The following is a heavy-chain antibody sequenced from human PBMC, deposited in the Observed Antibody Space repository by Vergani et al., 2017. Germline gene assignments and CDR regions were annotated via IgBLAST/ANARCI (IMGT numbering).Heavy chain of an antibody. CDR1: GGTFSSYG. V-gene: IGHV3-30*18. D-gene: IGHD6-6*01. CDR3: AKGIEVDWYSSASGVDY. J-gene: IGHJ4*02. CDR2: ISYDGSNK. Sequence: QVQLVQSGAEVKKPGSSVKVSCKASGGTFSSYGMHWVRQAPGKGLEWVAVISYDGSNKYYADSVKGRFTISRDNSKNTLYLQMNSLRAEDTAVYYCAKGIEVDWYSSASGVDYWGQGTRVTVSS.